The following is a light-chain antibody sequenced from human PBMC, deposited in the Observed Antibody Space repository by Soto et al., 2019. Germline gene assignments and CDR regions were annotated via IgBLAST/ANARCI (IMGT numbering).Light chain of an antibody. V-gene: IGLV2-14*01. Sequence: QSALTQPASVSGSPGQSITISCTGTSSDVGAYNYVSWYQQHPGKAPKLMIYEVSYRPSGVSNRFSGSKSGNTASLTISGLQAEDEADYYCSSFTSTTLEVFGTGTKLTVL. J-gene: IGLJ1*01. CDR2: EVS. CDR3: SSFTSTTLEV. CDR1: SSDVGAYNY.